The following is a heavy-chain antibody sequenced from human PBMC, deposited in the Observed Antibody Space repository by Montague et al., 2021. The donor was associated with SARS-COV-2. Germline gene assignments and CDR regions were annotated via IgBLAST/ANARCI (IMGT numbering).Heavy chain of an antibody. Sequence: SETLSLTCEVSGGSMSGYYWTWIQQSPGKGLEWIGYVHYTGSTKYNPSLKTRVSLSLDTPKNHFSLHLSSVTAADTAIYFCARAQNTCFIANCVNYFGVWGLGALVTVSS. J-gene: IGHJ4*02. CDR2: VHYTGST. CDR3: ARAQNTCFIANCVNYFGV. V-gene: IGHV4-59*01. CDR1: GGSMSGYY. D-gene: IGHD1-1*01.